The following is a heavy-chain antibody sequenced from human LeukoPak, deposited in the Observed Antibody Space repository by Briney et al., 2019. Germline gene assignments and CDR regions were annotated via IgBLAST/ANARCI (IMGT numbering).Heavy chain of an antibody. CDR3: ARAGQQLVLPDY. CDR2: MNPNSGNT. V-gene: IGHV1-8*01. CDR1: GYTFTSYD. Sequence: LWASVKVSCKASGYTFTSYDINWVRQATGQGLEWMGWMNPNSGNTGYAQKFQGRVTMTRNTSISTAYMELSSLRSEDTAVYYCARAGQQLVLPDYWGQGTLVTVSS. D-gene: IGHD6-13*01. J-gene: IGHJ4*02.